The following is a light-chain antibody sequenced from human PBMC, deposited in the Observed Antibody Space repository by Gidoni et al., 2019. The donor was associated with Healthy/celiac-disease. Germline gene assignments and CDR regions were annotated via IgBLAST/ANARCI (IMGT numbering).Light chain of an antibody. V-gene: IGKV3-11*01. Sequence: ELVFTQSPATLSLSPGERATLSRRASQSLSSYLAWYQQKPGQAPRLLIYDASNRATGIPARFSGSGSGTDFTLTISRLEPEDFAVYYCQQRSNWPTFGQGTKVEIK. CDR1: QSLSSY. J-gene: IGKJ1*01. CDR3: QQRSNWPT. CDR2: DAS.